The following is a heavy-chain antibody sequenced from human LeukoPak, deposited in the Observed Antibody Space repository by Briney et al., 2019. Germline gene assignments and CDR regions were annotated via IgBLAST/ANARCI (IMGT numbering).Heavy chain of an antibody. CDR2: INHSGST. Sequence: PSETLSLTCTVSGGSVSSGSYYWSWIRQPPGKGLEWIGEINHSGSTNYNPSLKSRVTISVDTSKNQFSLKLSSVTAADTAVYYCASPRAYYYDRAAKGKYFQHWGQGTLVTVSS. D-gene: IGHD3-22*01. J-gene: IGHJ1*01. CDR3: ASPRAYYYDRAAKGKYFQH. CDR1: GGSVSSGSYY. V-gene: IGHV4-39*07.